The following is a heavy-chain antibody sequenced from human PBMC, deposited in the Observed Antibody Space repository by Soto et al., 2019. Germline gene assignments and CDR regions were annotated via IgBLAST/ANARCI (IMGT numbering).Heavy chain of an antibody. Sequence: ASVKVSCKASGGTFSSYAISWVRQAPGQGLEWMGGIIPIFGTANYAQKFQGRVTITADESTSTAYMELSSLRSEDTAVYYCARDRGVVVTDTDAFDIWGQGTMVTVSS. V-gene: IGHV1-69*13. CDR1: GGTFSSYA. CDR3: ARDRGVVVTDTDAFDI. D-gene: IGHD2-21*02. CDR2: IIPIFGTA. J-gene: IGHJ3*02.